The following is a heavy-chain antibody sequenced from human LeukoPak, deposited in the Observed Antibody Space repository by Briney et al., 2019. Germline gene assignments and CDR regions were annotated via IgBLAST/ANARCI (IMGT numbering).Heavy chain of an antibody. CDR2: ISDSGGST. Sequence: GGSLRLSCAASGFTFSSYAMSWVRQAPGKGLEWVSGISDSGGSTYYADSVKGRFTISRDNSKNTLYLQMNSLRAEDTAVYYCAKTIRRYYDFWSGSDCWGQGTLVTVSS. CDR3: AKTIRRYYDFWSGSDC. J-gene: IGHJ4*02. D-gene: IGHD3-3*01. V-gene: IGHV3-23*01. CDR1: GFTFSSYA.